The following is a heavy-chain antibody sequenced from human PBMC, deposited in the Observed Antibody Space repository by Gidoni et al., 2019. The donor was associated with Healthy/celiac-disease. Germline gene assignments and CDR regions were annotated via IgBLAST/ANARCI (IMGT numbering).Heavy chain of an antibody. D-gene: IGHD2-21*02. CDR1: GGSISSSSYY. Sequence: RLQLQESCPGLVKPSEYLSLTCTFSGGSISSSSYYWGWIRPPPGKGLEWIGSIYYSGSTYYNPSLKSRVTISVDTSKNQFSLKLSSVTAADTAVYYCARVGGVVVTAMTFDYWGQGTLVTVSS. V-gene: IGHV4-39*06. J-gene: IGHJ4*02. CDR2: IYYSGST. CDR3: ARVGGVVVTAMTFDY.